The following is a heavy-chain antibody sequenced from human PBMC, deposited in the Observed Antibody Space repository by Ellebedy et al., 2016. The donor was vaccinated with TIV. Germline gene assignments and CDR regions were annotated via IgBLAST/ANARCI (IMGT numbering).Heavy chain of an antibody. J-gene: IGHJ4*02. CDR3: ANLDSYDFWSGYLVN. CDR1: GFSFSDFW. CDR2: IKQDANET. D-gene: IGHD3-3*01. Sequence: GGSLRLSXRGSGFSFSDFWMNWVRQAPGKGLEWVGNIKQDANETLYVDSVKGRFTISRDNARNSLYLQINDLRAEDTAVYYCANLDSYDFWSGYLVNWGQGTLVTVSS. V-gene: IGHV3-7*01.